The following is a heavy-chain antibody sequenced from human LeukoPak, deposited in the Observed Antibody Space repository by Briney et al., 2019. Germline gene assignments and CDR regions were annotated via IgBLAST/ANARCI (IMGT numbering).Heavy chain of an antibody. V-gene: IGHV3-48*02. D-gene: IGHD6-6*01. J-gene: IGHJ1*01. Sequence: PGGSLRLSCAASGFTFSSYSMNWVRQAPGKGLEWVSYISSSSTIYYADSVKGRFTISRDNAKNSLYLQMNSLRDEDTAVYYCAREQLAAEYFQHWGQGTLVTVSS. CDR2: ISSSSTI. CDR3: AREQLAAEYFQH. CDR1: GFTFSSYS.